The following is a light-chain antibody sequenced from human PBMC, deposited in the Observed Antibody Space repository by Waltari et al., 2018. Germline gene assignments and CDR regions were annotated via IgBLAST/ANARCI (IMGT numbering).Light chain of an antibody. CDR3: QQYGSLPRT. V-gene: IGKV3-20*01. J-gene: IGKJ1*01. CDR2: SVS. CDR1: QSVSNGW. Sequence: EIVLMQSPGTLSLSPGDRVTLSCRASQSVSNGWLAWYQQKPGQAPRLLIYSVSSRAPGIPSRFSGSGSGTDFTLTISRLEPDDFAVYYCQQYGSLPRTFGQGTKVEI.